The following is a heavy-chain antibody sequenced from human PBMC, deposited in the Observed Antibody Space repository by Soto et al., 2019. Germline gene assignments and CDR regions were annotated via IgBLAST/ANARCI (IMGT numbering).Heavy chain of an antibody. Sequence: SCPTLVNPTQTLTLTCTFSEFSLSPGGVGVGWIRQPPGKALEWLALIYWDDDKRYSPSLKSRLTITKDTSKNQVVLTMTNMDPVDTATYYCAHRDYYDSSGYLAPAEYFQHWGQGTLVTVSS. J-gene: IGHJ1*01. D-gene: IGHD3-22*01. CDR1: EFSLSPGGVG. CDR2: IYWDDDK. CDR3: AHRDYYDSSGYLAPAEYFQH. V-gene: IGHV2-5*02.